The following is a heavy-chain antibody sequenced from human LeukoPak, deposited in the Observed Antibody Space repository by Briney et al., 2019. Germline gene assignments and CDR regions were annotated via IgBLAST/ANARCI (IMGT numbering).Heavy chain of an antibody. J-gene: IGHJ4*02. CDR1: GGTFSSYA. CDR3: ARDSELEMATNIGYY. CDR2: IIPIFGTA. V-gene: IGHV1-69*13. Sequence: ASVKVSCKXSGGTFSSYAISWVRQAPGQGLEWMGGIIPIFGTANYAQKFQGRVTITADESTSTAYMELSSLRSEDTAVYYCARDSELEMATNIGYYWGQGTLVTVSS. D-gene: IGHD5-24*01.